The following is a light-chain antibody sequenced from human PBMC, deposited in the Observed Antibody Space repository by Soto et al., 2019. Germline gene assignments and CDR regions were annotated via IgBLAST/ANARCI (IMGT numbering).Light chain of an antibody. V-gene: IGKV1-39*01. J-gene: IGKJ1*01. CDR2: SAS. Sequence: DIQMTQSPSSLSAFVGDRVTIPCRTSQIISSSLNWYQQKPGKAPKLLIYSASSLQSGVPSRFRGSGSGADFTLTISSLQPEDFSTYYYQQSYRSPWTFGQGTKVDIK. CDR1: QIISSS. CDR3: QQSYRSPWT.